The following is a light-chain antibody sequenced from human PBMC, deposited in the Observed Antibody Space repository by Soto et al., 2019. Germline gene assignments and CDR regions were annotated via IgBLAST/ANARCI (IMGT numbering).Light chain of an antibody. CDR2: KAS. J-gene: IGKJ1*01. Sequence: DIPMTQSPSTLSASVGDRVTITCRASQSISSWLAWYQQKPGKAPKLLIYKASSLESGVPSRFSGSGSGTEFTLTTSSLQPDDFATYYCQQYNSYSPTFGQGTKVDIK. CDR3: QQYNSYSPT. CDR1: QSISSW. V-gene: IGKV1-5*03.